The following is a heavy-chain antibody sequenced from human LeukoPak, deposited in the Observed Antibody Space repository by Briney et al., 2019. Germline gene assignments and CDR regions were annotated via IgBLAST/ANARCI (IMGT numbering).Heavy chain of an antibody. CDR3: AKDMDRSGYYAYYYYYMDV. D-gene: IGHD3-22*01. CDR2: ISGSGGST. CDR1: GFTFSSYG. J-gene: IGHJ6*03. V-gene: IGHV3-23*01. Sequence: GGSLRLSCAASGFTFSSYGMSWVRQAPGKGLEWVSAISGSGGSTYYADSVKGRFTISRDNSKNTLFLQMNSLRAEDTAVYYCAKDMDRSGYYAYYYYYMDVWGKGTTVTVSS.